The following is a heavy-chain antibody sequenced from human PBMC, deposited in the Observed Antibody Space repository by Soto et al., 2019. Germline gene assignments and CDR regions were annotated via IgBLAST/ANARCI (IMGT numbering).Heavy chain of an antibody. D-gene: IGHD1-26*01. J-gene: IGHJ4*02. CDR3: TRPPSGSYGDDFDY. CDR2: IRDKANHYAT. CDR1: GFSFSDSA. V-gene: IGHV3-73*01. Sequence: PGGSLRLSCKVSGFSFSDSAMHWVRQASGKGLEWVGHIRDKANHYATGYAASLKGRFIISRDDSENTVYLQMNSPKTEDTAVYYCTRPPSGSYGDDFDYWGQGTLVTVSS.